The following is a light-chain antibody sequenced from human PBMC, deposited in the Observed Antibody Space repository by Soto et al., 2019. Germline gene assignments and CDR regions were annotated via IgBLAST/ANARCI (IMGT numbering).Light chain of an antibody. V-gene: IGKV1-5*01. CDR2: AAS. CDR1: QSIGYW. CDR3: QQYNSSSKT. Sequence: DIQMTQSPSRLSASVGDRVTITCRASQSIGYWLAWYQQKPGKAPNLLIYAASTLETGVPSRFSGSGYGTEFTLTIASLKPDDSASYYCQQYNSSSKTLGRGTKVDIK. J-gene: IGKJ1*01.